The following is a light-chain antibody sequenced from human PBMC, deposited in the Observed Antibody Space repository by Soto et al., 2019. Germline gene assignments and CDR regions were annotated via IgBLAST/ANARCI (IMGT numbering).Light chain of an antibody. CDR1: QSVRSW. Sequence: DIQMTQSPSTLPASVGDRVTITCRASQSVRSWLAWYRQKPGQAPKVVIYMASTLQRGVPSRFSGSGFGTEFTLTISSLQPDDFAIYYCQQYESHSPLTFGGGTKVEI. V-gene: IGKV1-5*03. CDR3: QQYESHSPLT. J-gene: IGKJ4*01. CDR2: MAS.